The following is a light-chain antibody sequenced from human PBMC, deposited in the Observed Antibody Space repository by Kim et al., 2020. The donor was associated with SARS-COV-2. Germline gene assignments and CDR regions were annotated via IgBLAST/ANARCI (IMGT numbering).Light chain of an antibody. CDR2: DAS. J-gene: IGKJ4*01. Sequence: EIVLTQSPATLSLSPGERATLSCWASQSVSSYLAWYQQKPGQAPRLLIYDASNRATGIPARFSGSGSGTDFTLTISSLEPEDFAVYYCQQRSNCPLTFGGGTKVDIK. V-gene: IGKV3-11*01. CDR1: QSVSSY. CDR3: QQRSNCPLT.